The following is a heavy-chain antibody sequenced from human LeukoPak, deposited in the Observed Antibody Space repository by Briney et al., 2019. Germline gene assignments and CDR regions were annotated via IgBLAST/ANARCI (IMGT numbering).Heavy chain of an antibody. CDR3: AKDIVVVVAAAEIDY. J-gene: IGHJ4*02. CDR2: ISSSSSYI. V-gene: IGHV3-21*04. Sequence: GGSLRLSCAASGFTFSSYSMNWVRQAPGKGLEWVSSISSSSSYIYYADSVKGRFTISRDNSKNTLYLQMNSLRAEDTAVYYCAKDIVVVVAAAEIDYWGQGTLVTVSS. CDR1: GFTFSSYS. D-gene: IGHD2-15*01.